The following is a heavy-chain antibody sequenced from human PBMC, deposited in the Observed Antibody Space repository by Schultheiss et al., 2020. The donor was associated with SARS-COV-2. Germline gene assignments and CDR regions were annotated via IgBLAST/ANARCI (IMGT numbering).Heavy chain of an antibody. J-gene: IGHJ4*02. CDR3: ASLRIPATTIDY. CDR1: GGSISSGSYY. D-gene: IGHD2-2*01. Sequence: SETLSLTCTVSGGSISSGSYYWSWIRQPAGKGLEWIGRIYTSGSTNYNPSLKSRVTISVDTSKNQFSLKLSSVTAADTAVYYCASLRIPATTIDYWGQGTLVTVSS. CDR2: IYTSGST. V-gene: IGHV4-61*02.